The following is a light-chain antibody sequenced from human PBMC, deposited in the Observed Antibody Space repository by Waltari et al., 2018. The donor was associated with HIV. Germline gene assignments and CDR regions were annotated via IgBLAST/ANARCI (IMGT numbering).Light chain of an antibody. CDR3: QSTDITGTYAV. J-gene: IGLJ1*01. CDR1: ALPKQF. CDR2: KDK. V-gene: IGLV3-25*03. Sequence: YELTQSPSVSVSPGQTATINCFRDALPKQFAYWYQHKPGQAPVLLISKDKERPSGIPDRFSGSGSGTTVTLTISGVRAEDEADYYCQSTDITGTYAVFGPGTKVTVL.